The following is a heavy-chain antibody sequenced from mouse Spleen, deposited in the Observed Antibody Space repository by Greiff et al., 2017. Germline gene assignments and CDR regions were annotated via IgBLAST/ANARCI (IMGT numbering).Heavy chain of an antibody. CDR2: IYPGDGDT. CDR1: GYTFTSYW. D-gene: IGHD2-4*01. V-gene: IGHV1-87*01. J-gene: IGHJ3*01. CDR3: ARDYDYDEFAY. Sequence: VQLQQSGAELARPGASVKLSCKASGYTFTSYWMQWVKQRPGQGLEWIGAIYPGDGDTRYTQKFKGKATLTADKSSSTAYMQLSRLTSEDSAVYFCARDYDYDEFAYWGQGTLVTVSA.